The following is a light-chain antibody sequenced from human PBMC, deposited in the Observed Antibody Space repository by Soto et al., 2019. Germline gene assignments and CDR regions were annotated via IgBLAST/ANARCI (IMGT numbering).Light chain of an antibody. J-gene: IGLJ3*02. CDR3: SSYAGSNNWV. V-gene: IGLV2-8*01. CDR2: EVS. Sequence: QSALTQPPSASGSPGQSVTISCTGTFSDVGGYNSVSWYQQYPGKAPKLLIYEVSKRPSGVPDRFSGSKSGNTASLTVSGLQGEDEADYYCSSYAGSNNWVFGGGTKLTVL. CDR1: FSDVGGYNS.